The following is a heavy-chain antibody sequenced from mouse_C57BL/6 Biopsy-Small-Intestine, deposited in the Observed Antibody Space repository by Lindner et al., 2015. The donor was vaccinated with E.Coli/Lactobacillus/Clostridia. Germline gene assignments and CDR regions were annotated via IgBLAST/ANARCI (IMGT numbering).Heavy chain of an antibody. J-gene: IGHJ3*01. CDR2: IDPEDGDT. CDR3: STGVPTY. CDR1: GFDIKDYY. V-gene: IGHV14-1*01. Sequence: VQLQESGAELVRPGASVKLSCTASGFDIKDYYIYWVKQRPKQGLEWITRIDPEDGDTEYAPKFQGKATMTADTSSNTVYLQLSSLTSEDTAVYYCSTGVPTYWGQGTLVTVSA.